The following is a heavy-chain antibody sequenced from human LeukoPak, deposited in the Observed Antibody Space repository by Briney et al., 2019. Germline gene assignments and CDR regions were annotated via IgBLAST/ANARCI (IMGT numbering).Heavy chain of an antibody. Sequence: GGSLRLSCAASGFTFGSYGMNWVRQAPGKGLEWVSSISRSSYDISYADSVTGRFTITRDNAKNSLYLQMISLRVEDTAVYYCARDLGGYGDYDYWGQGTLVSVSS. CDR3: ARDLGGYGDYDY. J-gene: IGHJ4*02. V-gene: IGHV3-21*01. CDR1: GFTFGSYG. D-gene: IGHD4-17*01. CDR2: ISRSSYDI.